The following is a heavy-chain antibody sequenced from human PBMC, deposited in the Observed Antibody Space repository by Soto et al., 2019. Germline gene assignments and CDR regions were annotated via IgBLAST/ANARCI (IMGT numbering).Heavy chain of an antibody. D-gene: IGHD2-15*01. Sequence: LSLTCTVSGGSISSGDYYWSWIRQAPGKGLEWVSYISSSSSDIYYADSVKGRFTVSRDNAKNSLYLQMNSLRADDTAVYYCARAYCGGGNCKYYYYAMDVWGQGTTVTVSS. CDR1: GGSISSGDYY. CDR3: ARAYCGGGNCKYYYYAMDV. CDR2: ISSSSSDI. V-gene: IGHV3-11*06. J-gene: IGHJ6*02.